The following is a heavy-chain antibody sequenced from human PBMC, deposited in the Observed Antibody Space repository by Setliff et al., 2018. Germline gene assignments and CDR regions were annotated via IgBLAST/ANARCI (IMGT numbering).Heavy chain of an antibody. V-gene: IGHV1-69*13. CDR2: IIPMYNSA. J-gene: IGHJ1*01. Sequence: SVKVSCKASGGTFSTYGLIWVRQAPGQGFERMGGIIPMYNSASVAERFQDRVTITADESTNTVFMEMNSLRSDDTAIYYCARADNVGRFAQYLQYWGQGTPVTVSS. CDR1: GGTFSTYG. D-gene: IGHD3-16*01. CDR3: ARADNVGRFAQYLQY.